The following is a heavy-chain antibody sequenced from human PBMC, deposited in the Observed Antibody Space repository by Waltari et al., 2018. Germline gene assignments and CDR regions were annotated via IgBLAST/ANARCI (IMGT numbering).Heavy chain of an antibody. CDR3: AKSCSTSCYTCQLCY. J-gene: IGHJ4*02. Sequence: EVQLLESGGGLVQPGGSLRLSCAACGFTFSSYAMSWVRQGPGKGLAWVSAISGSGGTTYYADSVKGRFTISRDNSKNTLYLQMNSLRAEDTAVYYCAKSCSTSCYTCQLCYWGQGTLVTVSS. CDR1: GFTFSSYA. V-gene: IGHV3-23*01. CDR2: ISGSGGTT. D-gene: IGHD2-2*02.